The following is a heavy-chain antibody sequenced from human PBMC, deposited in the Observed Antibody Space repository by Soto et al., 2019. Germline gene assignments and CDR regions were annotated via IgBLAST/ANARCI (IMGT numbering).Heavy chain of an antibody. Sequence: SVKVSRKASGYSITRYGIAWARQAPGQGHEWMGWINTYNGNTNYAQNLQGRVTLTTDTSTSTAYMELTSLRPNATAIYYCAMVDVYVTPSPQDVWG. V-gene: IGHV1-18*01. CDR1: GYSITRYG. J-gene: IGHJ6*02. CDR3: AMVDVYVTPSPQDV. CDR2: INTYNGNT. D-gene: IGHD3-16*01.